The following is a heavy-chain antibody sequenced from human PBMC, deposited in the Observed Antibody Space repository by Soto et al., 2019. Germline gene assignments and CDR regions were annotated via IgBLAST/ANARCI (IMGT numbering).Heavy chain of an antibody. V-gene: IGHV5-51*01. Sequence: GESLKISCKGSGYSFTTYWIGWVRQMPGKGLEWMGIIYPGDSDIRYSPSFQGQVTISADKSISTASLKLSSVTAADTAVYYCARVGSRYFDWLLTPGLYYYYYGMEVWGQGTTVTVSS. CDR2: IYPGDSDI. CDR1: GYSFTTYW. D-gene: IGHD3-9*01. CDR3: ARVGSRYFDWLLTPGLYYYYYGMEV. J-gene: IGHJ6*02.